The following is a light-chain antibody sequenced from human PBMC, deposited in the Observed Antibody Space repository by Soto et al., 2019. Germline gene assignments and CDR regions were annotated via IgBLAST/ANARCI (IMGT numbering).Light chain of an antibody. CDR2: EVI. V-gene: IGLV2-14*03. Sequence: QSALTQPASVSGSPGQAITVSCSGTSSDIGAHNFVSWYQQHPGKAPKLTIYEVINRPSGVSDRFSGSKSGNTASLTISGLQSEDEADYYCNSYTTSNTFVFGSGTKVTVL. J-gene: IGLJ1*01. CDR3: NSYTTSNTFV. CDR1: SSDIGAHNF.